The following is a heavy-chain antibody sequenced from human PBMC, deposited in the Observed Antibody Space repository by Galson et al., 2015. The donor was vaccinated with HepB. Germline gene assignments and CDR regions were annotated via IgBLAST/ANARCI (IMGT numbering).Heavy chain of an antibody. CDR1: GFTFSSYV. J-gene: IGHJ4*02. V-gene: IGHV3-23*01. Sequence: SLRLSCAASGFTFSSYVMSWVRRAPGKGLEWVATISGRGGSTYYADSVKSRFTVSRDNSKNTLFLQMNSLRAEDTAIYYCAKDPFSSSSGFGYWGQGTLVTVSS. D-gene: IGHD6-6*01. CDR2: ISGRGGST. CDR3: AKDPFSSSSGFGY.